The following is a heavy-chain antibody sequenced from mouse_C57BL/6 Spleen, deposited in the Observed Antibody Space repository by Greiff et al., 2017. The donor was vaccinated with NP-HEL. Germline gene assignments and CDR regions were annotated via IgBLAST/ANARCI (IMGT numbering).Heavy chain of an antibody. CDR3: ARGDEYDCYAMDY. D-gene: IGHD2-4*01. J-gene: IGHJ4*01. CDR1: GYTFTSYW. V-gene: IGHV1-72*01. Sequence: QVQLKQPGAELVKPGASVKLSCKASGYTFTSYWMHWVKQRPGRGLEWIGRIDPNSGGTKYNEKFKSKATLTVDKPSSTAYMQLSSLTSEDSAVYYCARGDEYDCYAMDYWGQGTSVTVSS. CDR2: IDPNSGGT.